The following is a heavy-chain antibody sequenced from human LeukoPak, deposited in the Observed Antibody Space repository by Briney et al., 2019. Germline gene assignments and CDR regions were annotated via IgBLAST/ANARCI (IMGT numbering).Heavy chain of an antibody. CDR2: ISYDGSNK. CDR1: GFTFSSYG. V-gene: IGHV3-30*03. Sequence: GGSLGLSCAASGFTFSSYGMHWVRQAPGKGLEWVAVISYDGSNKYYADSVKGRFTISRDNSKNTLYLQMNSLRAEDTAVYYCAREPGSYYFDYWGQGTLVTVSS. D-gene: IGHD3-10*01. J-gene: IGHJ4*02. CDR3: AREPGSYYFDY.